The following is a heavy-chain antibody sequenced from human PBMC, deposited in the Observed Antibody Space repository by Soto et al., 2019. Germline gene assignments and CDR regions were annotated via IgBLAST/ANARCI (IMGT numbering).Heavy chain of an antibody. Sequence: QVQLVESGGGVVQPGRSLRLSCAASGFTFSSYGMHWVRQAPGKGLEWVAVIWYDGSNKYYADSVKGRFTISRDNSKNTLHLHMNSLRAEDTAVYYCAREGTEYCCGGSCSLDVGGQGTLVTVSS. CDR3: AREGTEYCCGGSCSLDV. V-gene: IGHV3-33*01. J-gene: IGHJ4*02. CDR2: IWYDGSNK. D-gene: IGHD2-15*01. CDR1: GFTFSSYG.